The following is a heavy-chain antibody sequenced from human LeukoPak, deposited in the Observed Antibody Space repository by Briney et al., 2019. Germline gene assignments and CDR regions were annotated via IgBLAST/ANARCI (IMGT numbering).Heavy chain of an antibody. CDR3: ARFGQYGDYRVPADY. V-gene: IGHV1-18*01. D-gene: IGHD4-17*01. Sequence: GASVKVSCKASGYTFSSYGISWVRQAPGQGLEWMGWISAYNGNTNYAQKLQGRVTMTTDTSTSTAYMELRSLRSDDTAVYSCARFGQYGDYRVPADYWGQGTLVTVSS. J-gene: IGHJ4*02. CDR1: GYTFSSYG. CDR2: ISAYNGNT.